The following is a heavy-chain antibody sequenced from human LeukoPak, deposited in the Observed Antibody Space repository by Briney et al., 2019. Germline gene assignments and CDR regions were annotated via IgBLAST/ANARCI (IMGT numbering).Heavy chain of an antibody. CDR3: AGIVVVPAALFDP. CDR2: IYYSGST. D-gene: IGHD2-2*01. CDR1: GGSISSYY. J-gene: IGHJ5*02. Sequence: PSETLSLTCTVSGGSISSYYWSWIRQPPGKGLEWIGYIYYSGSTNYNPSLKSRVTISVDTSKNQFSLKLSSVTAADTAVYYRAGIVVVPAALFDPWGQGTLVTVSS. V-gene: IGHV4-59*08.